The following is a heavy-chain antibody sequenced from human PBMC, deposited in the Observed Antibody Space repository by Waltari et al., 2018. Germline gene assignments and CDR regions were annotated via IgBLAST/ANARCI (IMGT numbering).Heavy chain of an antibody. V-gene: IGHV3-15*01. Sequence: EVQLVQSGAGLGQPGGSLRLSCAASGFIFSNTWMSWVRQAPGKGLEWVARIKRKDDGETADYAASVKGRLTISRDDSQSTLNLQMNNLKTEDTDVYYCTTHGGDQVYWGQGVLVTVSS. D-gene: IGHD2-2*01. CDR2: IKRKDDGETA. CDR1: GFIFSNTW. J-gene: IGHJ4*02. CDR3: TTHGGDQVY.